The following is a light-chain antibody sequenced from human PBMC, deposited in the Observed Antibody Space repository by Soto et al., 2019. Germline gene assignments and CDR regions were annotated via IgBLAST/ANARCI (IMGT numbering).Light chain of an antibody. CDR2: DAS. Sequence: DIPMTQSPSTLSASVGDRVTITCRASQSISSWVAWYQQKPGKAPTLLIYDASSLESGVPSRCSGSVSGTELTLTISSLQPDDFATYYCQQYNSYRYTFGQGTKLEIK. J-gene: IGKJ2*01. CDR1: QSISSW. CDR3: QQYNSYRYT. V-gene: IGKV1-5*01.